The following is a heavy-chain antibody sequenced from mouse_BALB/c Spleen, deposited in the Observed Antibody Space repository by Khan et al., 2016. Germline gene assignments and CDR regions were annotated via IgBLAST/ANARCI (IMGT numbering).Heavy chain of an antibody. CDR2: ISYSGST. CDR3: ARWLGRGYYYAMDY. CDR1: GYSITSDYA. J-gene: IGHJ4*01. V-gene: IGHV3-2*02. D-gene: IGHD4-1*01. Sequence: EVQLQESGPGLVKPSQSLSLTCTVTGYSITSDYAWNWIRQFPGNKLEWMGYISYSGSTSYNPSLKSRISITRDTSKNQFFLQLNSVTTEDTATYYCARWLGRGYYYAMDYWGQGTSVTVSS.